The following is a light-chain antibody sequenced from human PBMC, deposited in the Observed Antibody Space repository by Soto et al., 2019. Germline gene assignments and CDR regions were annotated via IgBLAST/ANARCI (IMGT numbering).Light chain of an antibody. J-gene: IGKJ5*01. CDR1: QSVSGDY. CDR2: GAS. CDR3: QQRSNRIT. V-gene: IGKV3-11*01. Sequence: EIVLTQSPGTLSLSPGEGATLSCRASQSVSGDYLAWYQSKPGQAPRLLIHGASNRATGIPARFSGSGSGTDFTLTVSSLEPEDFALYYCQQRSNRITFGQGTRLEIK.